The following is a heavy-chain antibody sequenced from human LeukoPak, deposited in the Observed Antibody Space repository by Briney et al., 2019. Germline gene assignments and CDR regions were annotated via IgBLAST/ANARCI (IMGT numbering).Heavy chain of an antibody. CDR2: IYSGGDT. V-gene: IGHV3-53*01. D-gene: IGHD2-8*01. J-gene: IGHJ4*02. Sequence: GGSLRLSCAASGFTVSANYMSWVRQAPGKGLEWISLIYSGGDTYYPDSVRGRFTISRDNSKNTLYLQMNSLRAEDTAVYYCARDCTNGVCYGTDFDYWGQGTLVTVSS. CDR1: GFTVSANY. CDR3: ARDCTNGVCYGTDFDY.